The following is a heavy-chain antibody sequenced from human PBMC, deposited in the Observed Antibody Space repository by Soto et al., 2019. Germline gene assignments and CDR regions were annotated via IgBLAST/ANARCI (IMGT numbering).Heavy chain of an antibody. CDR2: SRNRVNSHTT. CDR1: GFTFSDHY. V-gene: IGHV3-72*01. D-gene: IGHD1-26*01. J-gene: IGHJ6*01. CDR3: TRGLLGGAPSYTFHGMDV. Sequence: EVQLVESGGGLVQPGGSLRLSCAASGFTFSDHYMDWVRQAPGKGLEWVARSRNRVNSHTTEYAASVKGRFTISRDESTRSLSLQMNSLKIADTAVYYCTRGLLGGAPSYTFHGMDVWGQGTTVTVSS.